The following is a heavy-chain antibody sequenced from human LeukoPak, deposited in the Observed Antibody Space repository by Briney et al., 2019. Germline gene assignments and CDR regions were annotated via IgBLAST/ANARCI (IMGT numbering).Heavy chain of an antibody. CDR1: GYSFTSYW. CDR2: IYPGDSDT. V-gene: IGHV5-51*01. Sequence: GQPLRISCKGFGYSFTSYWSGGVRQMPEKGLDWMGIIYPGDSDTRYNPSFQGQSTISADKSTSTAYLQWSSLKASDTAMYYCARHPPYSGSYYCWLDPWGQGTLVIVSS. J-gene: IGHJ5*02. D-gene: IGHD1-26*01. CDR3: ARHPPYSGSYYCWLDP.